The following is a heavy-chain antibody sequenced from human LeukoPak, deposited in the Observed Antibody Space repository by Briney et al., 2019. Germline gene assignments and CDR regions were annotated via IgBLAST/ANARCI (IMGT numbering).Heavy chain of an antibody. V-gene: IGHV1-18*01. CDR3: ARDAREHNWFDP. D-gene: IGHD1-26*01. J-gene: IGHJ5*02. CDR1: GYTFTSYG. CDR2: ISAYNGNT. Sequence: ASVKVSCKASGYTFTSYGISWVRQAPGQGLEWMGWISAYNGNTNYAQKPQGRVTMTTDTSTSTAYMELRSLRSDDTAVYYCARDAREHNWFDPWGQGTLVTVSS.